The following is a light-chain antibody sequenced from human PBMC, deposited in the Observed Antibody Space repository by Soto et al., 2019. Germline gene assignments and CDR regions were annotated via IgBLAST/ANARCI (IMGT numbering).Light chain of an antibody. CDR2: EVT. V-gene: IGLV2-8*01. Sequence: QSVLTQPPSASGSPGQSVTISCTGTSSDVAAYNYVSWYQQRPGKAPKLMIYEVTKRPSGVSDRFSGSKSGNTASLTVSGLQADDAADYYCSSYAGSNNLVFGGGTKLTVL. CDR1: SSDVAAYNY. J-gene: IGLJ2*01. CDR3: SSYAGSNNLV.